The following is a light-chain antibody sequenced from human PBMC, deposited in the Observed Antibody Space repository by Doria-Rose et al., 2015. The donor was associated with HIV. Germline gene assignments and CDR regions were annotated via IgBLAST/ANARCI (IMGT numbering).Light chain of an antibody. J-gene: IGKJ1*01. Sequence: DIRMTQSPSSLSASIGDRVTITSRASQTVSTYLNWFQQEPGKAPKLLIYAASRLQSGVPSRFSGSESGTDFTLTISGLQPGDFATYYCQQTYSSPPWTVGQGTKVEMK. V-gene: IGKV1-39*01. CDR3: QQTYSSPPWT. CDR2: AAS. CDR1: QTVSTY.